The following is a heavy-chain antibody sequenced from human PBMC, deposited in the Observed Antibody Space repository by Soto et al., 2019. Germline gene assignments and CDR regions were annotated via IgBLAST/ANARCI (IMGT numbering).Heavy chain of an antibody. CDR3: ARDGSAVAGTGY. CDR1: GFTFSSYG. CDR2: IWYDGSNK. D-gene: IGHD6-19*01. V-gene: IGHV3-33*01. Sequence: ESGGGVVQPGRSLRLSCAASGFTFSSYGMHWVRQAPGKGLEWVAVIWYDGSNKYYADSVKGRFTISRDNSKNTLYLQMNSLRAEDTAVYYCARDGSAVAGTGYWGQGTLVTVSS. J-gene: IGHJ4*02.